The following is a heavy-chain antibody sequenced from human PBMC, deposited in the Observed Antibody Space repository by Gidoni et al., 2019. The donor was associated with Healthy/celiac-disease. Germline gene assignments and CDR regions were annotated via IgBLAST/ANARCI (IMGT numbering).Heavy chain of an antibody. Sequence: QVQLQESGPGLVKPSETLSLTCTVSGGSISSYSWSWIRQPPGKGLEWIGYIYYSGSTNYNPSLKSRVTISVDTSKNQFSLKLSSVTAADTAVYYCAREDYYDSSGYFDYWGQGTLVTVSS. CDR1: GGSISSYS. D-gene: IGHD3-22*01. CDR2: IYYSGST. V-gene: IGHV4-59*01. CDR3: AREDYYDSSGYFDY. J-gene: IGHJ4*02.